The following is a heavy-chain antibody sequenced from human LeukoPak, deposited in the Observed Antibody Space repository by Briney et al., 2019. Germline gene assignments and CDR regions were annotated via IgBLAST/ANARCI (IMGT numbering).Heavy chain of an antibody. Sequence: PGGSLRLSCAASAFTFSSYDMHWVRQAPGKGLEWVAFIRYDGSNKYYADSVKGRFTISRDNSKNTLSLQMNSLRAEDTAVYYCAKGAHSSGGPGNWFDPWGQGTLVTVSS. CDR1: AFTFSSYD. CDR2: IRYDGSNK. CDR3: AKGAHSSGGPGNWFDP. V-gene: IGHV3-30*02. J-gene: IGHJ5*02. D-gene: IGHD6-19*01.